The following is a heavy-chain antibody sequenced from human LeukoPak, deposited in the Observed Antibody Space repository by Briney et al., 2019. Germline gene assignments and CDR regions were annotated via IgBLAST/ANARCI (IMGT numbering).Heavy chain of an antibody. J-gene: IGHJ4*02. CDR2: ISSNGGST. CDR1: GFTFSSYA. V-gene: IGHV3-64D*09. CDR3: VKDRRKTGTTFDY. D-gene: IGHD1-1*01. Sequence: GSLSLSCSASGFTFSSYAMHWVRPAPGKGLEYVSAISSNGGSTYYADSVKGRFTISRDNSKNTLYLQMSSLRAEDTAVYYCVKDRRKTGTTFDYWGQGTLVTVSS.